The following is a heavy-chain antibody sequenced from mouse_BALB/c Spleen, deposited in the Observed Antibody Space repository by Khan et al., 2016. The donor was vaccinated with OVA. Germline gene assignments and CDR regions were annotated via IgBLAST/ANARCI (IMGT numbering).Heavy chain of an antibody. Sequence: EVELVESGGSLVKPGGSLKLSCAVSGFTFSSYVMSWVRQTPEKRLEWVASISSGGSTYYPDSVKGRFTISRDNARNIVNLQMSSLRSEDMAIYYCAREAYRYDEYYFDYWGQGTTLTVSS. CDR2: ISSGGST. CDR3: AREAYRYDEYYFDY. J-gene: IGHJ2*01. D-gene: IGHD2-14*01. V-gene: IGHV5-6-5*01. CDR1: GFTFSSYV.